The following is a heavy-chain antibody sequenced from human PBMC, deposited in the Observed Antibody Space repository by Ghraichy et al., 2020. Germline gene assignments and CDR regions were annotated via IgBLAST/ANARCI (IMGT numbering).Heavy chain of an antibody. CDR1: GFSLITSGMC. J-gene: IGHJ4*02. V-gene: IGHV2-70*13. CDR3: ARIVAGTYGFDY. Sequence: SGPTLGKPTQTLTLTCTFSGFSLITSGMCVGWIRQPPGKALEWLALIDWDDDKEYSTSLKTRLSISKDTSKNQVVLTMTNMDPVDTATYYCARIVAGTYGFDYWGRGTLVTVSS. CDR2: IDWDDDK. D-gene: IGHD3-10*01.